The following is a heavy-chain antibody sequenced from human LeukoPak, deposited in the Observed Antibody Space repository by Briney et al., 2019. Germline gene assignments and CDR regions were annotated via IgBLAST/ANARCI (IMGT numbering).Heavy chain of an antibody. CDR3: ARGYCSATSCSFDY. Sequence: GGPLRLSCAASGFTFSSYSMNGVREAPGKGLEWVSSISSASSYIYYADSVKGRFTISRDNAKNSLYLEMNSLRADDTAVYYCARGYCSATSCSFDYWGQGTLVTVSS. V-gene: IGHV3-21*01. J-gene: IGHJ4*02. CDR2: ISSASSYI. CDR1: GFTFSSYS. D-gene: IGHD2-2*01.